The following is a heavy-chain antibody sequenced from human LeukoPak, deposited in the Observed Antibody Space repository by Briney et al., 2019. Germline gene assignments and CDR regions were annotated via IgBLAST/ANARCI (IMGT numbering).Heavy chain of an antibody. Sequence: GGSLRLSCAASGFTFSSYGMHWVRQAPGKGLEWVAVISYDGSNKYYADSVKGRFTISRDNSKNTLYLQMNSLRAEDTAMYYCAKDRGGLLMDVWGQGTTVTVSS. V-gene: IGHV3-30*18. CDR2: ISYDGSNK. CDR1: GFTFSSYG. J-gene: IGHJ6*02. CDR3: AKDRGGLLMDV. D-gene: IGHD2-15*01.